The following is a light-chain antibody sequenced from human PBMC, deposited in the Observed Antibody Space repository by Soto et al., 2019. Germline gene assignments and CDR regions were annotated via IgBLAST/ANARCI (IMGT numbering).Light chain of an antibody. V-gene: IGKV1-39*01. CDR1: QRIRTS. CDR3: QESYSGPPT. J-gene: IGKJ2*01. Sequence: DVQMTQSPSSLSASVGDRVTITCRASQRIRTSLNWYQQKPGKAPKFLIYDASSMQREVPSRFSGSGSGTDSTHIITNLLAVDCASYQCQESYSGPPTFGQGNKLEI. CDR2: DAS.